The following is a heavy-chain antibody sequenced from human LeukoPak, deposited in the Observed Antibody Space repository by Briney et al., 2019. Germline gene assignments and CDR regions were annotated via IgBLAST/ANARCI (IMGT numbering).Heavy chain of an antibody. Sequence: PSETLSLTCTVSGGSISSYYWSWIRQPAGKGLKWIGRIYTSGSTNYNPSLKSRVTMSVDTSKNQFSLKLSSVTAADTAVYYCARLRISPVVGAASFDPWGQGTLVTVSS. J-gene: IGHJ5*02. CDR1: GGSISSYY. D-gene: IGHD4-17*01. CDR3: ARLRISPVVGAASFDP. V-gene: IGHV4-4*07. CDR2: IYTSGST.